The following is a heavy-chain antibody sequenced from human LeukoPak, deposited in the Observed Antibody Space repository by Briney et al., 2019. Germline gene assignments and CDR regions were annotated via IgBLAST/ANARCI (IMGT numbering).Heavy chain of an antibody. D-gene: IGHD3-22*01. CDR2: IRYDGSNK. CDR3: AKGHVDSSGYADY. CDR1: GFTFSSYG. J-gene: IGHJ4*02. Sequence: GGSLRLSCAASGFTFSSYGMHWVRQAPGKGLEWVAFIRYDGSNKYYADSVKGRFTISRDNSKNTLYLQMNSLRAEDTAVYYCAKGHVDSSGYADYWGQGTLVTVSS. V-gene: IGHV3-30*02.